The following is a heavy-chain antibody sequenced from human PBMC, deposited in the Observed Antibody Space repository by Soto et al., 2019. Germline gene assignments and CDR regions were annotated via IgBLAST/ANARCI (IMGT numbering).Heavy chain of an antibody. Sequence: GGSLRLSCEASGFTFRSYGVHWVRQAPGKGLEWVAVMKSDGSRDHIDSVKGRFTIFRDNSKKTLYLQMNSLRAEDTAVYYGARDRFYYGSSGYYYFDYWGQGT. CDR3: ARDRFYYGSSGYYYFDY. CDR2: MKSDGSR. D-gene: IGHD3-22*01. J-gene: IGHJ4*02. CDR1: GFTFRSYG. V-gene: IGHV3-30*03.